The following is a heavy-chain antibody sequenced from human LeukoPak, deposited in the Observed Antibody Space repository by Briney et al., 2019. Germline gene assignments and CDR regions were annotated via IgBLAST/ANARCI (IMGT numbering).Heavy chain of an antibody. Sequence: WGSLSLTCTVSGFSISSYAWSWIRQAPGKGLEWVSAISGSGGSTYYADSVKGRFTISRDNSKNTLYLQMNSLRAEDTAVNYCAEVVAVANLINCGGQGTLVTVSS. CDR3: AEVVAVANLINC. CDR2: ISGSGGST. J-gene: IGHJ4*02. CDR1: GFSISSYA. D-gene: IGHD2-15*01. V-gene: IGHV3-23*01.